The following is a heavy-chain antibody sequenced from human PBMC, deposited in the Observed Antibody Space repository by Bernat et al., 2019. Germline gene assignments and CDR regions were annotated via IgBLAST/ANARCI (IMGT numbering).Heavy chain of an antibody. CDR1: GFTFSSYG. CDR3: AKGDDYGDYENWYFDL. J-gene: IGHJ2*01. Sequence: QVQLVESGGGVVQPGRSLRLSCAASGFTFSSYGMHWVRQAPGKGLEWVAVISYDGSNKYYADSVKGRFTISRDNSKNTLYLQMNSLRAEDTAVYYCAKGDDYGDYENWYFDLWGRDTLVTVSS. CDR2: ISYDGSNK. V-gene: IGHV3-30*18. D-gene: IGHD4-17*01.